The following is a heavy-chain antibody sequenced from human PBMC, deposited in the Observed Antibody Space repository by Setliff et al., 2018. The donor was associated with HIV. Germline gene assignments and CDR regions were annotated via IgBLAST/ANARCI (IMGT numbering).Heavy chain of an antibody. CDR3: ARDHQTMLWLDY. V-gene: IGHV1-46*01. CDR2: INPSGGIA. D-gene: IGHD2-21*01. J-gene: IGHJ4*02. Sequence: ASVKVSCKASGSTLTNYHMHWVRQAPGQGLEWMGVINPSGGIANYAQKFQGRVTITADISTRTVYMELSSLTSEDTAIYYCARDHQTMLWLDYWGQGTLVTVSS. CDR1: GSTLTNYH.